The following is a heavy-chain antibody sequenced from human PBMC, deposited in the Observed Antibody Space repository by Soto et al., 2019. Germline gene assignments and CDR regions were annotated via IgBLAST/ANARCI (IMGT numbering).Heavy chain of an antibody. Sequence: GRSCILSWATSGFTSSSYGMHWVRQSPAKGLEWVTVIWYDGSNKYYSDSVKGRFNISRDNSKNTLYLQMNSLRAEETAVYYCVGVQTYGSGSYFDYWGQGTLVTVSS. D-gene: IGHD3-10*01. CDR1: GFTSSSYG. J-gene: IGHJ4*02. CDR2: IWYDGSNK. CDR3: VGVQTYGSGSYFDY. V-gene: IGHV3-33*01.